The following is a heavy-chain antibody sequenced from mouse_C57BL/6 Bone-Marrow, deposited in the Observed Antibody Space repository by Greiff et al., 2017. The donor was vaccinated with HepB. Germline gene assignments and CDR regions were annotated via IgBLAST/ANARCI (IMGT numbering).Heavy chain of an antibody. CDR2: IYPRSGNT. J-gene: IGHJ2*01. CDR3: AGCGDYLGY. CDR1: GYTFTSYG. V-gene: IGHV1-81*01. Sequence: QVQLQQSGAELARPGASVKLSCKASGYTFTSYGISWVKQRTGQGLEWIGEIYPRSGNTYYNEKFKGKATLTADKSSSTAYMELRSLTSEDSAVYFCAGCGDYLGYWGQGTTLTVSS.